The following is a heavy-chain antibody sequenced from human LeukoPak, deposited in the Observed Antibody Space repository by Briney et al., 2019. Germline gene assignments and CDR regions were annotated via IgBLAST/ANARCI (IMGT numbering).Heavy chain of an antibody. CDR3: ARRSGIAVAGAFDY. CDR1: GFTFSGHA. V-gene: IGHV3-23*01. J-gene: IGHJ4*02. D-gene: IGHD6-19*01. CDR2: ISGSGGST. Sequence: PGGSLRLSCAASGFTFSGHAMSWVRQAPGKGLEWVSGISGSGGSTYYADSVKGRFTISRDNSRNTLYLQMNSLRAEDTAVYYCARRSGIAVAGAFDYWGQGTLVTVSS.